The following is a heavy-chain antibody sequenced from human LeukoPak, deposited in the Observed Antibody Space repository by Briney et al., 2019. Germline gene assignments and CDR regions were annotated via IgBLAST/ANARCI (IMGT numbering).Heavy chain of an antibody. V-gene: IGHV3-74*01. J-gene: IGHJ3*02. Sequence: GGSLRLSCAAPGFTFSSYWMPSVRQTPGKGLVWVSRISTDRSNTSASESVKGRLTISRDNAKNTLYLQMNSLRAEDTAVYYCVREYSSSSGRAFDIWGQGTMVTVSP. D-gene: IGHD6-6*01. CDR2: ISTDRSNT. CDR1: GFTFSSYW. CDR3: VREYSSSSGRAFDI.